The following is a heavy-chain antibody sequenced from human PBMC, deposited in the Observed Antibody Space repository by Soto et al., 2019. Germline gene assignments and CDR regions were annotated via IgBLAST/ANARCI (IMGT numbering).Heavy chain of an antibody. J-gene: IGHJ4*02. CDR3: ARDPSSYYHDSSGYPDY. CDR1: GFTFNTYG. D-gene: IGHD3-22*01. Sequence: QVQLVESGGGVVQPGRSLRLSCVASGFTFNTYGMYWVRQAPGKGLEWVALIWYDGSDEFYADSVKGRFTISRDNSKNTLYLQMNSLSAEDTAIYYCARDPSSYYHDSSGYPDYWGQGTLVTVSS. V-gene: IGHV3-33*01. CDR2: IWYDGSDE.